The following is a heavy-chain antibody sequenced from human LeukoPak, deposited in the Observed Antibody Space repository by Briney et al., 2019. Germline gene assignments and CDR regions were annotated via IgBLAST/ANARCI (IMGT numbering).Heavy chain of an antibody. V-gene: IGHV4-59*01. CDR3: ARGRNDSPDRFDF. CDR1: GGSISTYY. J-gene: IGHJ4*02. D-gene: IGHD2-21*02. CDR2: IYYSGRT. Sequence: PSETLSLTCSVSGGSISTYYWSWIRQSPGKGLEWIGYIYYSGRTNYNPSLKSRVTISVDTPKNQFSLKLSSVTAADTAVYYCARGRNDSPDRFDFWGQGTLVTVSS.